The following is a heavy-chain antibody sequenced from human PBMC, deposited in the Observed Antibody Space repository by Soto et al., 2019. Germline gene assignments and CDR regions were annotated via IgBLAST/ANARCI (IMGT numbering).Heavy chain of an antibody. CDR2: IYYSGTT. CDR3: ASAPRTQYAHAHLHNFDY. V-gene: IGHV4-39*01. J-gene: IGHJ4*02. D-gene: IGHD2-8*01. Sequence: QLQLQESGPGLVKPSETLSLTCTVSGGSITNTSYYWGWIRQPPGKGLEWMGSIYYSGTTYNNPSLKSRVTLSTDTSKYLFPPELCSVTAADNAVYHCASAPRTQYAHAHLHNFDYWGQGALVTVSS. CDR1: GGSITNTSYY.